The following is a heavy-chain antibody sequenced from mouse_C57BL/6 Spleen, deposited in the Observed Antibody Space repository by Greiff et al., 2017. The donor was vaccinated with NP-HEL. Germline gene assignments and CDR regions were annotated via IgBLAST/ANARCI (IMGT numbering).Heavy chain of an antibody. CDR1: GYTFTSYW. V-gene: IGHV1-61*01. CDR3: AREGLRGAMDY. D-gene: IGHD2-4*01. J-gene: IGHJ4*01. Sequence: QVQLKESGAELVRPGSSVKLSCKASGYTFTSYWMDWVKQRPGQGLEWIGNIYPSDSETHYNQKFKDKATLTVDKSSSTAYMQLSSLTSEDSAVYYCAREGLRGAMDYWGQGTSVTVSS. CDR2: IYPSDSET.